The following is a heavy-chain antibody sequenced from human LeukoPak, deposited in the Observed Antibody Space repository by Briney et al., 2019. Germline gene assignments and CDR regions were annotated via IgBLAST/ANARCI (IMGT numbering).Heavy chain of an antibody. V-gene: IGHV1-8*01. Sequence: GASVKVSCKASGYTFTSYDINWVRQATGQGLEWMGWMNPNSGNTGYAQKFQGRVTMTRNTSISTAYMELSSLRSEDTAVYYCARDRVVTNSFDYWGQGTLVTVSS. CDR1: GYTFTSYD. D-gene: IGHD4-23*01. J-gene: IGHJ4*02. CDR3: ARDRVVTNSFDY. CDR2: MNPNSGNT.